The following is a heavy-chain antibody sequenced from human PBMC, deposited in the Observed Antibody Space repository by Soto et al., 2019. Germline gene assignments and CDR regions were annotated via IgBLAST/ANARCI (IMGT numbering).Heavy chain of an antibody. D-gene: IGHD3-3*01. J-gene: IGHJ5*02. V-gene: IGHV4-4*07. CDR3: ERGQRFSDWFDP. Sequence: SETLSLTCSVSGGTISGYYWTWIRQPAGRGLEWIGRIYSSGNTKYNPSLQSRVTMSLDTSNNQFSLRLTSVTAADTAVYCCERGQRFSDWFDPWGQGTLVTVSS. CDR1: GGTISGYY. CDR2: IYSSGNT.